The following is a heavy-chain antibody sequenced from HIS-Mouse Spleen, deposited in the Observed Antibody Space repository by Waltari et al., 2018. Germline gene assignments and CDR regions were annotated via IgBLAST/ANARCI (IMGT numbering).Heavy chain of an antibody. J-gene: IGHJ2*01. CDR2: IYYSGST. CDR3: ARHNLNYWYFDI. V-gene: IGHV4-39*01. CDR1: GGSISSSSYY. Sequence: QLQLQESGPGLVKPSEALSLTCTVPGGSISSSSYYWGWIRQPPGKGLEWIGRIYYSGSTYYNPSLKSRVTISVDTSKNQFSLKLSSVTAADTAVYYCARHNLNYWYFDIWGRGTLVTVSS.